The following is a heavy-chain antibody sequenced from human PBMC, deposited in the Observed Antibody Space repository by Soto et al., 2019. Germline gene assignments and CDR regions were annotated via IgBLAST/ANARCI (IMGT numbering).Heavy chain of an antibody. Sequence: QVQLVQSGAEVKKPGASVKVSCKASDTFTIYGISWVRQAPGQGLEWMGWISAYNGNTNYAQKLQGRVTMTTDTSTSTAYMELRSLRSDETAVYYCARSSGSAYWFDPWGQGTLVTVSS. CDR3: ARSSGSAYWFDP. D-gene: IGHD6-6*01. CDR2: ISAYNGNT. V-gene: IGHV1-18*01. CDR1: DTFTIYG. J-gene: IGHJ5*02.